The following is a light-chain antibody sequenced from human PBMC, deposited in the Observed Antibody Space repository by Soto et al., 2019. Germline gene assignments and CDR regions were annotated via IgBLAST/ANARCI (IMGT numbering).Light chain of an antibody. Sequence: DIQMTQSPSSLSASVGDRFTITCRASQSISSYLNWYQQKPGKAPKLLIYAASRLQSGVPSRFSGSRSGTDFTLTISSLQPEDFATYYCQQSYSRVTFGQGTKVDIK. CDR1: QSISSY. CDR2: AAS. J-gene: IGKJ1*01. CDR3: QQSYSRVT. V-gene: IGKV1-39*01.